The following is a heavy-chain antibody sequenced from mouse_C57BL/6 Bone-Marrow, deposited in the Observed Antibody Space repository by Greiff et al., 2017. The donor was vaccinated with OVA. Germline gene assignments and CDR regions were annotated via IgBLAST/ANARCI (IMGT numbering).Heavy chain of an antibody. Sequence: QVTLKESGPGILQPSQTLSLTCSFSGFSLSTFGMGVGWIRQPSGKGLEWLAHIWWDDDKYYNPALKSRLTISKDTSKNQVFLKIANVDTADTATYYCARILYYYGSSYYAMDYWGQGTSVTVSS. D-gene: IGHD1-1*01. J-gene: IGHJ4*01. CDR3: ARILYYYGSSYYAMDY. CDR1: GFSLSTFGMG. CDR2: IWWDDDK. V-gene: IGHV8-8*01.